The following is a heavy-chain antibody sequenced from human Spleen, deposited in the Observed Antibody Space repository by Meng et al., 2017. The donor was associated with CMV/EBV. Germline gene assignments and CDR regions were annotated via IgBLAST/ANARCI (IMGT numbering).Heavy chain of an antibody. CDR2: IYWDDDK. D-gene: IGHD3-22*01. CDR1: WLSLITTGVV. V-gene: IGHV2-5*02. Sequence: LSWLSLITTGVVVGWFRQPPRKALEWLALIYWDDDKRYSPSLKSRLTITKDTSKNQVVLTMANMDPVDTATYYCAHRDYYNSGGYYSWGQGTLVTVSS. CDR3: AHRDYYNSGGYYS. J-gene: IGHJ4*02.